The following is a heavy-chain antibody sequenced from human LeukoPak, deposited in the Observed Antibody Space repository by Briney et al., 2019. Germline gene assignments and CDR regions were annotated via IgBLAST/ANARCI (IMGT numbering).Heavy chain of an antibody. CDR1: GFTFSSYS. CDR2: ISSSSSYL. J-gene: IGHJ3*02. V-gene: IGHV3-21*01. Sequence: GGSLRLSCAASGFTFSSYSMNWVRQAPGKGLKWVSSISSSSSYLYYADSVKGRFTISRDNAKNSLYLQMNSLRAEDTAFYYCARDFPRDNDAFDIWGQGTMVTVSS. CDR3: ARDFPRDNDAFDI.